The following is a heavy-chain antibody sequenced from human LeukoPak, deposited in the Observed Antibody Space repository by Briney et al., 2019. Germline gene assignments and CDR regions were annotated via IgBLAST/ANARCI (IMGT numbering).Heavy chain of an antibody. J-gene: IGHJ4*02. V-gene: IGHV3-23*01. CDR1: GFTFSSYA. Sequence: GGSLGLSCAASGFTFSSYAMSWVRQAPGKGLEWVSAISGSGGSTYYADSVKGRFTISRDNSKNTLYLQMNSLRAEDTAVYYCAKDPGGYSYGPQLDYWGQGTLVTVSS. CDR3: AKDPGGYSYGPQLDY. D-gene: IGHD5-18*01. CDR2: ISGSGGST.